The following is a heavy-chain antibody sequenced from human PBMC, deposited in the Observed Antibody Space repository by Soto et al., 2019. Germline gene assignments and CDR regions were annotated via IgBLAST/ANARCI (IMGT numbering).Heavy chain of an antibody. D-gene: IGHD2-15*01. CDR1: GFTFSSYG. CDR3: TREGCGYG. CDR2: IRSKSYGKTT. Sequence: GGSLRLSCAASGFTFSSYGMTWFRQAPGKGLEWVGLIRSKSYGKTTEYAASATDRFTISRDDSKRIAYLQMNSLKADDTAVNYCTREGCGYG. V-gene: IGHV3-49*03. J-gene: IGHJ6*01.